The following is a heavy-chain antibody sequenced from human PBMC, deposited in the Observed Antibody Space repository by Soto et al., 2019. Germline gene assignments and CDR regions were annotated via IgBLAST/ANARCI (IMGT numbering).Heavy chain of an antibody. J-gene: IGHJ4*02. Sequence: QVQLVQSGAEVRRPGASVKVSCKATGYTFASYGISWVRQAPGQGLEWMGWISAYNGNTNYAHKLQGRVTMTTETSTTTAYMELRSLRSDDTAVYYCARAVGYSYGFDYWGQGTLVTVSS. CDR3: ARAVGYSYGFDY. V-gene: IGHV1-18*01. CDR2: ISAYNGNT. D-gene: IGHD5-18*01. CDR1: GYTFASYG.